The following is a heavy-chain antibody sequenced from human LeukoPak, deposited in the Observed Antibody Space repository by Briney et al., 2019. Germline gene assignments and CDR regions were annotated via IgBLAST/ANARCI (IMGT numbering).Heavy chain of an antibody. CDR1: GGSISSYY. CDR3: ARAGRCSGGSCQFDY. CDR2: IYYSGGT. V-gene: IGHV4-59*01. J-gene: IGHJ4*02. D-gene: IGHD2-15*01. Sequence: PSETLSLTCTVSGGSISSYYWSWIRQPPGKGLEWIGYIYYSGGTNYNPSLKSRVTISVDTSKNQFSLKLSSVTAADTAVYYCARAGRCSGGSCQFDYWGQGTLVTVSS.